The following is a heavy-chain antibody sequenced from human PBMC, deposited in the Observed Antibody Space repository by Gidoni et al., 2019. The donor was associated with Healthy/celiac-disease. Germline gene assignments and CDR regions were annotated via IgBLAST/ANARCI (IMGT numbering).Heavy chain of an antibody. CDR1: GFTFSSYG. D-gene: IGHD3-3*01. CDR2: IWYDGSNK. CDR3: ARGQGVLRFLEWLPDAFDI. Sequence: QVQLVESGGVVVQPGRSLRLSCAASGFTFSSYGIHWVRQAPGKGLEWVAVIWYDGSNKYYADSVKGRFTISRDNSKNTLYLQMNSLRAEDTAVYYCARGQGVLRFLEWLPDAFDIWGQGTMVTVSS. J-gene: IGHJ3*02. V-gene: IGHV3-33*01.